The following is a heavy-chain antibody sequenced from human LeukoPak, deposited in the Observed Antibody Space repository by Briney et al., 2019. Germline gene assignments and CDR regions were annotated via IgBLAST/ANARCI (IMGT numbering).Heavy chain of an antibody. J-gene: IGHJ2*01. V-gene: IGHV3-74*01. CDR1: GFTFSTFW. D-gene: IGHD2-21*01. CDR2: INPGGTRT. CDR3: ARSKGGAYTGDFDL. Sequence: PGESLKLSCADSGFTFSTFWIPWVRQTPGKGLVWISLINPGGTRTTYGQAVKGQVTISADNSINTPYLQWSSLKDEDTALYYCARSKGGAYTGDFDLWGRGTLVTVSS.